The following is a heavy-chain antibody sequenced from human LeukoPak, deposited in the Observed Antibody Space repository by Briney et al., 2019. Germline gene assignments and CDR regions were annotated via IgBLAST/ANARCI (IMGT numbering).Heavy chain of an antibody. Sequence: GESLRLSCTASGFTFSSYAMSWVRQAPGKGLEWVSAISGSGGSTYYADSVKGRFTISRDNSKNTLYLQMNSLRAEDTAVYYCAKVRMGSWYEGDYWGQGTLVTVSS. CDR1: GFTFSSYA. V-gene: IGHV3-23*01. CDR3: AKVRMGSWYEGDY. J-gene: IGHJ4*02. D-gene: IGHD6-13*01. CDR2: ISGSGGST.